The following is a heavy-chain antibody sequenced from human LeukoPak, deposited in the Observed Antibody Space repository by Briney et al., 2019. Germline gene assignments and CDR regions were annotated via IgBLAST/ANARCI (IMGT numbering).Heavy chain of an antibody. CDR1: GYTFTSYA. V-gene: IGHV1-18*01. Sequence: GASVKVSWKASGYTFTSYAISWVRQAPGQGLEWMGWISTYNGHTNCAQKLQGRVTMTTDTSTSTAYMELRSLRSDDTAVYYCAREDNLMDFWSGYSDYWGQGTLVTVSS. D-gene: IGHD3-3*01. J-gene: IGHJ4*02. CDR3: AREDNLMDFWSGYSDY. CDR2: ISTYNGHT.